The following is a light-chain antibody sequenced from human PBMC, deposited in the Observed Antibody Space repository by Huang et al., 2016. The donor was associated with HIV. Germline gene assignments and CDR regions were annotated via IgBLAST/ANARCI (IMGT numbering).Light chain of an antibody. CDR2: STS. CDR1: QGISNS. V-gene: IGKV1-NL1*01. CDR3: QQYYTSPT. Sequence: DIQMTQSPSSLSAFVGDTVTITCRASQGISNSVAWYQQKPGKAPKLLLYSTSRLESGVPSRFRGGGSGTDYTRTINSLQPDDFATYYCQQYYTSPTFGQGSKVEIK. J-gene: IGKJ1*01.